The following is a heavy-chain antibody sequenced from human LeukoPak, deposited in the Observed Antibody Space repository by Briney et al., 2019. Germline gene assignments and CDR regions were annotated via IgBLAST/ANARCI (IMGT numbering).Heavy chain of an antibody. CDR2: ISGSGGST. Sequence: GGSLRLSCAASGFTFSSYAMSWVRQAPGKGLERVSAISGSGGSTYYADSVKGRFTISRDNSKNTLYLQMNSLRAEDTAVYYCAKGGYYDFWSGYYSFDYWGQGTLVTVSS. CDR1: GFTFSSYA. V-gene: IGHV3-23*01. CDR3: AKGGYYDFWSGYYSFDY. D-gene: IGHD3-3*01. J-gene: IGHJ4*02.